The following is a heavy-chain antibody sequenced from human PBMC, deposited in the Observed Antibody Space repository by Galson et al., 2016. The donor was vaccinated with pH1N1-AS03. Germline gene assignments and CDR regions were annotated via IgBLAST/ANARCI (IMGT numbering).Heavy chain of an antibody. Sequence: PLSLTCTVSGGSIRSGNYYWSWIRQPAGKGLEWIGRIYTSGRTNYNPSLKSRFTISVDTSKNQFPLKLTSVTASDTAVYYCARRVDTIMEYQYYYDMDVWGQGTTVTVSS. V-gene: IGHV4-61*02. D-gene: IGHD5-18*01. CDR2: IYTSGRT. CDR3: ARRVDTIMEYQYYYDMDV. J-gene: IGHJ6*02. CDR1: GGSIRSGNYY.